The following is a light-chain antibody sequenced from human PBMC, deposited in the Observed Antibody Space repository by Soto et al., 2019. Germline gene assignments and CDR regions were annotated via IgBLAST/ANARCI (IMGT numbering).Light chain of an antibody. CDR1: SSDVGGYNY. V-gene: IGLV2-14*01. CDR3: SSYTSSSTLDV. CDR2: DVS. J-gene: IGLJ1*01. Sequence: QSLLTQPASVSESPGQSITISCTGTSSDVGGYNYVSWYQQHPGKAPKLMIYDVSNRPSGVSNRFSGSKSGNTASLTISGLQAEDEADYYCSSYTSSSTLDVFGTGTKVTV.